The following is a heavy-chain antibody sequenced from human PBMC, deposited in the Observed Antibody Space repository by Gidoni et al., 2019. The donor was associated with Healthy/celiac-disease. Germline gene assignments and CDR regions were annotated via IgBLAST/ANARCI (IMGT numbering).Heavy chain of an antibody. CDR3: ATGPRSIAAPRGAFDI. V-gene: IGHV1-24*01. CDR1: GSTLTEFS. Sequence: QVQLVQSGAAVKKPGPSVKVSCKVYGSTLTEFSMHWVRQAPGKGREWMGGFDPEDGETIYAQKFQGRVTMTEDTSTDTAYMELSSLRSEDTAVYYCATGPRSIAAPRGAFDIWGQGTMVTVSS. D-gene: IGHD6-6*01. J-gene: IGHJ3*02. CDR2: FDPEDGET.